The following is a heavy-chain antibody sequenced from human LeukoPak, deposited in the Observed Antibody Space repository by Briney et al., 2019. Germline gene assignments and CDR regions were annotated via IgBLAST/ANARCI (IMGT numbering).Heavy chain of an antibody. CDR1: GGSISSSSYY. CDR2: IYYSGST. CDR3: ARFYDSSGRDAFDI. J-gene: IGHJ3*02. Sequence: SETLSLTCTVSGGSISSSSYYWGWIRQPPGKGLAWIGSIYYSGSTYYNPSLKSRVTISVDTSKNQFSLKLSSVTAADTAVYYCARFYDSSGRDAFDIWGQGTMVTVSS. D-gene: IGHD3-22*01. V-gene: IGHV4-39*07.